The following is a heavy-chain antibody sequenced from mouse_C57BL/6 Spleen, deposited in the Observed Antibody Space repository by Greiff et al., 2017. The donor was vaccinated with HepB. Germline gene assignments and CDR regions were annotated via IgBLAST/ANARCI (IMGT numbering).Heavy chain of an antibody. CDR2: IDPANGNT. CDR1: GFNIKNTY. Sequence: EVKLQESVAELVRPGASVKLSCTASGFNIKNTYMHWVKQRPEQGLEWIGRIDPANGNTKYAPKFQGKATITADTSSNTAYLQLSSLTSEDTAIYYCALFITTVGGYFDVWGTGTTVTVSS. D-gene: IGHD1-1*01. CDR3: ALFITTVGGYFDV. J-gene: IGHJ1*03. V-gene: IGHV14-3*01.